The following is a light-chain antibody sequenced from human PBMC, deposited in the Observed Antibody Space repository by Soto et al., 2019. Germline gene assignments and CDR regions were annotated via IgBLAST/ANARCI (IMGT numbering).Light chain of an antibody. CDR2: GAS. Sequence: DIQMTQSPSSLSASVGDRVTITCRASQSITIYLNLYQQQPGKAPRLLIYGASTLQTGVPSRFSGSGSMTDFTLTISDLQPEDFATYYCQQTYTAPRTFGQGTKVDI. V-gene: IGKV1-39*01. CDR1: QSITIY. CDR3: QQTYTAPRT. J-gene: IGKJ1*01.